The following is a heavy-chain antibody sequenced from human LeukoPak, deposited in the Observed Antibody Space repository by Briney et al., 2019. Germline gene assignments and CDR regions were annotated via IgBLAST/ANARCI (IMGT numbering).Heavy chain of an antibody. CDR1: RFTFTTYW. V-gene: IGHV3-74*01. J-gene: IGHJ6*02. Sequence: GGSLRLSCAASRFTFTTYWMHWVRQAPGKGLVWVSHINSDGSITSYADSVKGRFTISRDNAKNTLYLQMNSLRAEDTAVYYCARDAVDTANAVWGQGTTVTVSS. CDR3: ARDAVDTANAV. CDR2: INSDGSIT. D-gene: IGHD5-18*01.